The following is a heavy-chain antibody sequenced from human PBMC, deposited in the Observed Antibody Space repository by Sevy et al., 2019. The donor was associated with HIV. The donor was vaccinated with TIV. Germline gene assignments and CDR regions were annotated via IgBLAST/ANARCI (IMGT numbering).Heavy chain of an antibody. CDR2: ISGSGGRT. V-gene: IGHV3-23*01. J-gene: IGHJ4*02. D-gene: IGHD3-22*01. CDR1: GFTISRYA. CDR3: ANLGTSYYESSSYYYQAPFDY. Sequence: GGSLRLSCAASGFTISRYAMSWVRQAPGKGLEWVSGISGSGGRTYYADSVKGRLTISRDNSKNTLYLQMKSLRAEDTAVYYCANLGTSYYESSSYYYQAPFDYWGQGTLVTVSS.